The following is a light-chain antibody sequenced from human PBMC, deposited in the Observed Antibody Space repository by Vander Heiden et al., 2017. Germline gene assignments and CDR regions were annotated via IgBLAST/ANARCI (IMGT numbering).Light chain of an antibody. V-gene: IGKV1-39*01. J-gene: IGKJ5*01. CDR1: QSISSY. CDR2: AAS. Sequence: DIQLTQSPPSLSASVGDRVTITCRASQSISSYLKWYQQKPGKANKLMIYAASSLQSGVPSRFSFSGSGTDFTLTISSLQPEDFAIYNCQRSYSTPSERTFGQGTRLEIK. CDR3: QRSYSTPSERT.